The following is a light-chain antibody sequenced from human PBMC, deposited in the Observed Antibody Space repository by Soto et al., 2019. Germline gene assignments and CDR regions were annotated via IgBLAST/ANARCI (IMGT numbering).Light chain of an antibody. Sequence: DIQLTQSPSFLSASVGDRFTITCRASQGISSYLAWFQQKPGRAPKLLVYAASTLQSGVPSRFSGSGSGTEFTLTISSLQPEDFATYYCQQRKDYQLTFGGGTKVDIK. CDR1: QGISSY. CDR3: QQRKDYQLT. J-gene: IGKJ4*01. CDR2: AAS. V-gene: IGKV1-9*01.